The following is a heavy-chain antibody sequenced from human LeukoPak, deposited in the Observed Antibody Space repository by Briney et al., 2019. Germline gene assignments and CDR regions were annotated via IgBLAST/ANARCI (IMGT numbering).Heavy chain of an antibody. V-gene: IGHV3-21*01. CDR2: ISSSSSYI. J-gene: IGHJ3*02. CDR3: ARDLTSIAAAGPDAFDI. D-gene: IGHD6-13*01. CDR1: GFTFSSYS. Sequence: PGGSLRLSCAASGFTFSSYSMNWVRQAPGKGLEWVSSISSSSSYIYYADSVKGRFTISRDNAKNSLYLQMNSLRAEDTAVYYCARDLTSIAAAGPDAFDIWGQGTMVTVPS.